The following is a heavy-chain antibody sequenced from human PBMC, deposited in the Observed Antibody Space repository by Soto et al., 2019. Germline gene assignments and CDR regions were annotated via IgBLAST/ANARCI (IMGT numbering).Heavy chain of an antibody. V-gene: IGHV4-34*01. J-gene: IGHJ4*02. CDR3: ARRITQMVVVFDS. CDR2: IDHSGST. CDR1: GGSFSGYY. Sequence: SETLSLTCTVSGGSFSGYYWSWIRQPPGKGLEWIGEIDHSGSTSYNPSLRSRVSMSGDTSKNQFSLKLSSVTAADTAVYFCARRITQMVVVFDSWGQGTLVTVSS. D-gene: IGHD3-22*01.